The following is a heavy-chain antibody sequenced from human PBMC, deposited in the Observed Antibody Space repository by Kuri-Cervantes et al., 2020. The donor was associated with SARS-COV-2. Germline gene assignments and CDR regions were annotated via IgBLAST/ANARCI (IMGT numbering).Heavy chain of an antibody. D-gene: IGHD2-15*01. Sequence: GESLKISCAASGFTFSNAWMNWVRQAPGKGLEWVGRIESKTDGGTTDYAAPVKGRFTISRDDSKNTLYLQMNSLRAEDTAVYYCASQYCSGGSCYSGYYYGMDVWGQGTTVTVSS. CDR1: GFTFSNAW. J-gene: IGHJ6*02. CDR2: IESKTDGGTT. CDR3: ASQYCSGGSCYSGYYYGMDV. V-gene: IGHV3-15*07.